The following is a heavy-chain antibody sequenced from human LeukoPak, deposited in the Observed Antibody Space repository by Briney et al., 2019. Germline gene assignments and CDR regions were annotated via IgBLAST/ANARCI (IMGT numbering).Heavy chain of an antibody. V-gene: IGHV3-43*01. CDR1: GFSFGDYN. J-gene: IGHJ3*02. D-gene: IGHD5-24*01. CDR2: ISRNGAAT. CDR3: ARDGGDGYNSAFDI. Sequence: GGSLRLSCEASGFSFGDYNMHWVRQAPGKGLEWVALISRNGAATKYADSVRGRFTVSRDNAKNSLYLQMNSLRAEDTAVYYCARDGGDGYNSAFDIWGQGTMVTVSS.